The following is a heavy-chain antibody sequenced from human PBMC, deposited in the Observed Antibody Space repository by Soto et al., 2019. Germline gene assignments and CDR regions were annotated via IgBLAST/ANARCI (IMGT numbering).Heavy chain of an antibody. CDR1: GDSFSSGDHT. Sequence: QVQLQESGPGLVKPSQTLSLTCTVSGDSFSSGDHTWSWIRQPPGKGLEWIGYTYYGGYTYNNPSQKSLLTMSVETTKNQFSLKLSAVTADATAVYCCARSDNYVAVDYWGQGTVVTVSS. J-gene: IGHJ4*02. CDR2: TYYGGYT. V-gene: IGHV4-30-4*08. D-gene: IGHD4-4*01. CDR3: ARSDNYVAVDY.